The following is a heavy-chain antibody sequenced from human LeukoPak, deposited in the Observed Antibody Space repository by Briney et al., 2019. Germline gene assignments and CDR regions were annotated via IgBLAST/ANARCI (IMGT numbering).Heavy chain of an antibody. V-gene: IGHV1-8*03. CDR1: GYTFTSYD. J-gene: IGHJ4*02. CDR2: MNPNSGNT. CDR3: CGGGTHFDY. Sequence: ASVKVSCKASGYTFTSYDINWVRQATGQGLEWMGWMNPNSGNTGYAQKFQGRVTITRNTSISTAYMELSRLSSEDTAVYYCCGGGTHFDYWGQGTLVTVSS. D-gene: IGHD3-16*01.